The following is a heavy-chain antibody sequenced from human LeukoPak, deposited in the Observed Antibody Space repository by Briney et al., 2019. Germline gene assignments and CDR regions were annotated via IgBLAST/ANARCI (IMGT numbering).Heavy chain of an antibody. J-gene: IGHJ6*02. Sequence: SQTLSLTCTVSGGSISSGSYYWSWIRRPAGKGLEWIGRIYTSGSTNYNPSLKSRVTISVDTSKNQFSLKLSSVTAADTAVYYCARDRITIFGVVIIDHYGMDVWGQGTTVTVSS. D-gene: IGHD3-3*01. CDR3: ARDRITIFGVVIIDHYGMDV. V-gene: IGHV4-61*02. CDR1: GGSISSGSYY. CDR2: IYTSGST.